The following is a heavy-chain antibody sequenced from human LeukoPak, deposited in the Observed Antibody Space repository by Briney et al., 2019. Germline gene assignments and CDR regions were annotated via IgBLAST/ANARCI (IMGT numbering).Heavy chain of an antibody. CDR1: GGSISSYY. CDR2: IYYSGST. Sequence: SETLSLTCTVSGGSISSYYWSWIRQPPGKGLEWIGYIYYSGSTNYNPSLKSRVTISVDTSKNQFSLKLSSVTAADTAVYYCASSGYSSSWSLEAFDIWGQGTMVTVSS. V-gene: IGHV4-59*08. J-gene: IGHJ3*02. CDR3: ASSGYSSSWSLEAFDI. D-gene: IGHD6-13*01.